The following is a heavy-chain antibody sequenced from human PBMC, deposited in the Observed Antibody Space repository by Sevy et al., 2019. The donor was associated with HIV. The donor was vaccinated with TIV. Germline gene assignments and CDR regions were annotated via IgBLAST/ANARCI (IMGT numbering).Heavy chain of an antibody. CDR2: IKSKTDGGTT. V-gene: IGHV3-15*01. J-gene: IGHJ6*02. Sequence: GGSLRLSCAASGFTFSNAWMSWVRQAPGKGLEWVGRIKSKTDGGTTDYAAPVKGRFTISRDDSKNTLYLQMNSLKTEDTAGYYCTTEGAEPYYYGMDVWGQGTTVTVSS. CDR1: GFTFSNAW. CDR3: TTEGAEPYYYGMDV.